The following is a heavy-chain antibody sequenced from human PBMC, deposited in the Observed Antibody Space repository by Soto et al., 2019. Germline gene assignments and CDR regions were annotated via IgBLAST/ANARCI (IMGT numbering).Heavy chain of an antibody. D-gene: IGHD3-22*01. CDR2: INPNSGGT. J-gene: IGHJ4*02. CDR3: ACYYDSSYYFDY. V-gene: IGHV1-2*02. CDR1: GYTFTGYC. Sequence: ASVKVSCKASGYTFTGYCMHWVRQAPGQGLEWMGWINPNSGGTNYAQKFQGRVTMTRDTSISTAYMELSRLRSDDTAVYYCACYYDSSYYFDYWGQGTLVTVSS.